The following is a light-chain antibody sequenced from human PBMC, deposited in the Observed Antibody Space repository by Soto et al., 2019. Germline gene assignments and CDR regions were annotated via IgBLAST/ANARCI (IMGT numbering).Light chain of an antibody. Sequence: DIQLTHSPSTLSASIGDRVTITCRASQSIGSWLAWYQQRPGKAPNVLIYKASNLERVVPSRFSGSGSETEFTLTISSLQPEDFATYYCQQYSTFPWTFGQGTKVEL. CDR2: KAS. J-gene: IGKJ1*01. V-gene: IGKV1-5*03. CDR1: QSIGSW. CDR3: QQYSTFPWT.